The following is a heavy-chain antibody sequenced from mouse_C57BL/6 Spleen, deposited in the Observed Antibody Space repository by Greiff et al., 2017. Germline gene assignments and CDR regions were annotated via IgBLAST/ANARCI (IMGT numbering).Heavy chain of an antibody. V-gene: IGHV5-9-1*02. CDR3: TRDPGDYDYDAAWFAY. CDR1: GFTFSSYA. CDR2: ISSGGDYI. Sequence: EVQRVESGEGLVKPGGSLKLSCAASGFTFSSYAMSWVRQTPEKRLEWVAYISSGGDYIYYADTVKGRFTISRDNARNTLYLQMSSLKSEETAMYDCTRDPGDYDYDAAWFAYWGQGTLVTVSA. J-gene: IGHJ3*01. D-gene: IGHD2-4*01.